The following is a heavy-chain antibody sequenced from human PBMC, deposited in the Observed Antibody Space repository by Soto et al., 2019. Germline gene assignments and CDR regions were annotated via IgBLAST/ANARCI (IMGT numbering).Heavy chain of an antibody. CDR1: GYTLASYA. CDR2: INAGNGNT. V-gene: IGHV1-3*01. D-gene: IGHD3-22*01. Sequence: GASVKVSCKASGYTLASYALHWVRQSPGQRLEWMGWINAGNGNTKYSQKFQGRVTITRDTSATTAYMELSSLRSEDTAVYYCVRERPLFTYYYDSSGYSYDLDYWGQGTLVTVSS. J-gene: IGHJ4*02. CDR3: VRERPLFTYYYDSSGYSYDLDY.